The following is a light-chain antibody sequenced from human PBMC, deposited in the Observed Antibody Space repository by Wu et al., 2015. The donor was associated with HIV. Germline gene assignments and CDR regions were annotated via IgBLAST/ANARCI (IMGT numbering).Light chain of an antibody. CDR1: QSLNSW. J-gene: IGKJ1*01. CDR2: KVS. CDR3: QQYNSYSAT. Sequence: DIQLTQSPSTLSASVGDRVTITCRASQSLNSWLAWYQQKPGQAPKLLIYKVSTLENGVPSRFSGSASGTEFTLTISSLQPDDFATYYCQQYNSYSATFGQGTKVEIK. V-gene: IGKV1-5*03.